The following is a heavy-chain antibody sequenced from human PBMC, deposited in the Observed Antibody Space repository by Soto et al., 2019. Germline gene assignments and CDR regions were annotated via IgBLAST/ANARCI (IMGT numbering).Heavy chain of an antibody. V-gene: IGHV3-33*06. CDR1: GFTFSSYG. CDR3: VNDEGYCSGDNCSFGYD. D-gene: IGHD2-15*01. CDR2: IWYDGSNK. Sequence: GGSLRLSCAASGFTFSSYGMHWVRQAPGKGLEWVAVIWYDGSNKYYADAVKGRFTISRDNSNNTLYLQMDSLGADDTAIYYCVNDEGYCSGDNCSFGYDWGQGTLVTVSS. J-gene: IGHJ4*02.